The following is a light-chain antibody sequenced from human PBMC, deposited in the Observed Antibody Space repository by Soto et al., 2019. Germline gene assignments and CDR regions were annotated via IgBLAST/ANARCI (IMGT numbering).Light chain of an antibody. J-gene: IGLJ1*01. CDR2: EVS. Sequence: QSALIQPASVSGSPGQSITISCTGTSSDVGGSNYVSWYQHHPLRAPKLLMFEVSYRPSGVSNRFSGSKSGNTASLTISGLQAEDEADYYCSSYTSSNTLEVSGSGTKVTV. CDR3: SSYTSSNTLEV. V-gene: IGLV2-14*01. CDR1: SSDVGGSNY.